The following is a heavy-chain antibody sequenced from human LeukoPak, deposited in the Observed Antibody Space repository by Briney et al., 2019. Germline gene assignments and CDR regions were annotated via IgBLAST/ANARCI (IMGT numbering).Heavy chain of an antibody. CDR3: ARLPTVTFFDY. CDR2: IYYSGST. V-gene: IGHV4-39*01. CDR1: GGSMSSSSYY. D-gene: IGHD4-17*01. Sequence: SETLSLTCTVSGGSMSSSSYYWGWIRQPPGKGLEWIGSIYYSGSTYYNPSLKSRVTISVDTSKNQFSLKLSSVTAADMAVYCARLPTVTFFDYWGQGTLVTVSS. J-gene: IGHJ4*02.